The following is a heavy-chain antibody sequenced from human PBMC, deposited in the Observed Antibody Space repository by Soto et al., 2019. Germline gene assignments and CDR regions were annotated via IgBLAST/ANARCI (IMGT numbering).Heavy chain of an antibody. J-gene: IGHJ5*02. D-gene: IGHD3-3*01. Sequence: GESLKISCAASGFTFSSYAMHWVRQAPGKGLEWVAVISYDGSNKYYADSVKGRFTISRDNSKNTLYLQMNSLRAEDTAVYYCARAWNGAPNWFDPWGQGTLVTVSS. CDR3: ARAWNGAPNWFDP. V-gene: IGHV3-30-3*01. CDR2: ISYDGSNK. CDR1: GFTFSSYA.